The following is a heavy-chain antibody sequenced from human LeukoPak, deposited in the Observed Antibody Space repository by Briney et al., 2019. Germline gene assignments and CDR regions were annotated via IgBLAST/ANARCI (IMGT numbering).Heavy chain of an antibody. CDR3: GRDAVLGSGSIDY. D-gene: IGHD3-10*01. Sequence: GGSLRLYCAASGFTFTNHWMHWVRQVPGKGLAWISRIRGDGGETIYADSVRGRFTTSRDNAKNLLYLQMDSLGAEDTAVYYCGRDAVLGSGSIDYWGHGVLVAVSS. CDR1: GFTFTNHW. V-gene: IGHV3-74*01. CDR2: IRGDGGET. J-gene: IGHJ4*01.